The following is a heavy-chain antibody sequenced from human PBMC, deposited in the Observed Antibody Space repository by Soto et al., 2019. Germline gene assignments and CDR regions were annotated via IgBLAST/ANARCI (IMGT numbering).Heavy chain of an antibody. V-gene: IGHV4-59*01. CDR2: IYYSGST. D-gene: IGHD6-19*01. CDR3: ASAILYSSGPDAFNI. J-gene: IGHJ3*02. CDR1: GGSISSYY. Sequence: SETLSLTCTVSGGSISSYYWSWIRQPPGKGLEWIGYIYYSGSTNYNPSLKSRVTISVDTSKNQFSLKLSSVTAADTAVYYCASAILYSSGPDAFNIWGQGTMVTVSS.